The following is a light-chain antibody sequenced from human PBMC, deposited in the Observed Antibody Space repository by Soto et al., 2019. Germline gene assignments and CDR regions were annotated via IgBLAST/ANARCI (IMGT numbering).Light chain of an antibody. CDR3: QQYNSYS. J-gene: IGKJ1*01. V-gene: IGKV1-5*01. CDR2: DAS. Sequence: DIQMTQSPSTLSASVGDRVTSTCRASQTISNWLAWYQQKPGKAPKLLIYDASTLESGVPSRFSGTPSSTEFTLTISSLQPDDFATYYCQQYNSYSFGQGTKVDIK. CDR1: QTISNW.